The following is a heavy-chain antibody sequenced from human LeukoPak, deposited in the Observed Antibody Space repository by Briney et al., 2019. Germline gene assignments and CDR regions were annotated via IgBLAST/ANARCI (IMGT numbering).Heavy chain of an antibody. CDR1: GFTFSSYW. J-gene: IGHJ3*02. CDR3: ARSADYGSYRSHAFDI. Sequence: GGSLRLSCAASGFTFSSYWMSWVRQAPGKGLEWVANIKQDGSEKYYVDSVKGRFTISRDNAKNSLYLQMNSLRAEDTAVYYCARSADYGSYRSHAFDIWGQGTMVTVSS. D-gene: IGHD3-10*01. V-gene: IGHV3-7*01. CDR2: IKQDGSEK.